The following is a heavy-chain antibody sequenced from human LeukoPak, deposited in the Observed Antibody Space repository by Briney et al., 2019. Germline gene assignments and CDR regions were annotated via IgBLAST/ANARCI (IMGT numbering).Heavy chain of an antibody. CDR2: ISGSGGST. J-gene: IGHJ4*02. V-gene: IGHV3-23*01. CDR3: AKTRPSGSLIVVVPAANDY. Sequence: TGGSLRLSCAASGFTFSSYAMSWVRQAPGKGLEWVSAISGSGGSTYYADSVKGRFTISRDNSKNTLYLQMNSLRAEDTAVYYCAKTRPSGSLIVVVPAANDYWGQGTLVTVSS. D-gene: IGHD2-2*01. CDR1: GFTFSSYA.